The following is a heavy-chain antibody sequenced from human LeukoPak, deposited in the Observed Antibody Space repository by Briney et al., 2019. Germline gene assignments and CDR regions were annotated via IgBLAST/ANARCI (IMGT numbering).Heavy chain of an antibody. Sequence: ASVKVSCKASGYTFTGYYMHWVRQMPGKGPEWMGIIYPGDSDTRYSPSFQGQVTISADKSISTAYLQWSSLKASDTAMYYCARLNGGIGSGYYFSYFDYWGQGTLVTVSS. CDR2: IYPGDSDT. CDR3: ARLNGGIGSGYYFSYFDY. V-gene: IGHV5-51*01. CDR1: GYTFTGYY. D-gene: IGHD3-22*01. J-gene: IGHJ4*02.